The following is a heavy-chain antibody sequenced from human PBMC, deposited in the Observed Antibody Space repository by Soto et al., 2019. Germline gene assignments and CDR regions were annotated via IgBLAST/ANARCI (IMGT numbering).Heavy chain of an antibody. V-gene: IGHV3-30*03. CDR3: ARGAEYQLLHRDYFYAMDV. J-gene: IGHJ6*04. D-gene: IGHD2-2*01. Sequence: QVQLVEAGGGVVQPGRSLRLSCGASGFTFNSHGMHWVRQAPGKGLEWVAVISYEGSNNFYAESVKGRFTISRDNSENTLYLQMNSLRRADTAVYDCARGAEYQLLHRDYFYAMDVWGEGTTVTVSS. CDR2: ISYEGSNN. CDR1: GFTFNSHG.